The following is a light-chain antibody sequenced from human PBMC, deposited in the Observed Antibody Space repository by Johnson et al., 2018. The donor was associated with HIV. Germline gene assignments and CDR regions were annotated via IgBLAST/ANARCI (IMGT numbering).Light chain of an antibody. V-gene: IGLV1-51*01. Sequence: QSVLTQPPSVSAAPGQKVTISCSGSSSNIGNNFVSWYQHLPGTAPKILIYDNKKRPSGLSDRFSGFTSGPSVTLDITGLHTGAEADYYCGTWDSSLGVDVFGTGTKVTVL. CDR3: GTWDSSLGVDV. CDR1: SSNIGNNF. J-gene: IGLJ1*01. CDR2: DNK.